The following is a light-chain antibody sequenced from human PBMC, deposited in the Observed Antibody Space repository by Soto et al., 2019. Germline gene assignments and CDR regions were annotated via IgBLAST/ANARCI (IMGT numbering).Light chain of an antibody. J-gene: IGKJ4*01. V-gene: IGKV3-20*01. Sequence: EIVLTQSPGTLSLSPGERATLSCRASQSVISTYLAWYQQKPGQAPRLLIYGASNRATGITDRFTGSGSGTDFTLTISRLEPEDCAVDYCQQDGSSPLTFGGGTKVEIK. CDR1: QSVISTY. CDR3: QQDGSSPLT. CDR2: GAS.